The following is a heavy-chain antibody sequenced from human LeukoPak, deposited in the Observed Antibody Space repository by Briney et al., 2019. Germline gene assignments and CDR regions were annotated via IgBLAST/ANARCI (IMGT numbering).Heavy chain of an antibody. J-gene: IGHJ5*02. CDR1: GYSFTNYW. Sequence: GESLKISCKGSGYSFTNYWITWVRQVPGKGLEWMGIILPRDSDTRYSPSFQGQVTISADKSVSTAYLQWNRLKASDTAMYYCARHPSGWSRWSSFDPWGQGTLVTVSS. V-gene: IGHV5-51*01. CDR2: ILPRDSDT. CDR3: ARHPSGWSRWSSFDP. D-gene: IGHD6-19*01.